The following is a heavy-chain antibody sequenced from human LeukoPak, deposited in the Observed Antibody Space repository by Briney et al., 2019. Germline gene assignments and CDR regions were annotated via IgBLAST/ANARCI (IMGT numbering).Heavy chain of an antibody. D-gene: IGHD5-12*01. CDR3: ARDRGYSGYAEYYFDY. CDR2: ISAHNGNT. CDR1: GYTFTSYG. J-gene: IGHJ4*02. Sequence: ASVKVSCKASGYTFTSYGISWVRQAPGQGLEWMGWISAHNGNTKNARKVQGRVTMTTDTSTRTAYMELRSLRSDDTAVYHCARDRGYSGYAEYYFDYWGQGTLVTVSS. V-gene: IGHV1-18*01.